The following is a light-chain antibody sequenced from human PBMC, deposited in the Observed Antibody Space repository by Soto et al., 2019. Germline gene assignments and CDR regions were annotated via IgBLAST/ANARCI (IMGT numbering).Light chain of an antibody. CDR1: SSDVGSYNR. J-gene: IGLJ2*01. Sequence: QSALTQPPSVSGSPGQSVTISCTGTSSDVGSYNRVSWYQQPPGTAPKLMIYEVSNRPSGVPDRFSGSKSGNTASLTISGLQAEDEADYYCSSYTSSSTVFGGGTKLTV. CDR3: SSYTSSSTV. CDR2: EVS. V-gene: IGLV2-18*02.